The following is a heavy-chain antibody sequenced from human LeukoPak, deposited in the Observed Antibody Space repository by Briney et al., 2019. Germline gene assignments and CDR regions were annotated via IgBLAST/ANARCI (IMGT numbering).Heavy chain of an antibody. J-gene: IGHJ5*02. Sequence: GGSLRLSCAASGFTFSSYSMNWVRQAPGKGLERVSSISSSSSYIYYADSVKGRFTISRDNAKNSLYLQMNSLRAEDTAVYYCARDRAVVPEGSWFDPWGQGTLVTVSS. CDR2: ISSSSSYI. CDR3: ARDRAVVPEGSWFDP. CDR1: GFTFSSYS. V-gene: IGHV3-21*01. D-gene: IGHD6-19*01.